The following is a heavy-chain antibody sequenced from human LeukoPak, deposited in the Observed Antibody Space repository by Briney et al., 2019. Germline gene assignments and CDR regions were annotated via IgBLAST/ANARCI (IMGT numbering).Heavy chain of an antibody. CDR2: ISAYNGNT. J-gene: IGHJ4*02. Sequence: ASVKVSCKASGYTFTGYYMHWVRQAPGQGLEWMGWISAYNGNTNYAQKLQGRVTMTTDTSTSTAYMELRSLRSDDTAVYYCASGGRSGSYSGTFDYWGQGTLVTVSS. V-gene: IGHV1-18*04. CDR3: ASGGRSGSYSGTFDY. CDR1: GYTFTGYY. D-gene: IGHD3-10*01.